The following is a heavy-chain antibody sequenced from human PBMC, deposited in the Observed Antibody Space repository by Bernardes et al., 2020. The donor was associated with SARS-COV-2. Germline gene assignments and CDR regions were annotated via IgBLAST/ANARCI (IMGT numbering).Heavy chain of an antibody. Sequence: ASLKVSCKASRYTFSNYGISWVRQAPGQGLEWLGWTSGYNGNTKSAQKFQDRLTMTTDTSTSTAYMELRSLRSDDTAVYFCARDDKLGPAGALDIWGQGTVVTVS. CDR3: ARDDKLGPAGALDI. CDR2: TSGYNGNT. V-gene: IGHV1-18*01. D-gene: IGHD7-27*01. J-gene: IGHJ3*02. CDR1: RYTFSNYG.